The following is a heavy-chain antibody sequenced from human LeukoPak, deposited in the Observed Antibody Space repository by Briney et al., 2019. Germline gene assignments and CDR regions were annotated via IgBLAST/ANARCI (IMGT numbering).Heavy chain of an antibody. CDR2: IYSNGRT. CDR3: ARDVGS. V-gene: IGHV3-53*01. Sequence: GGSLRLSCAASGFTVSNNYMRWVRQAPGKGLEWVSLIYSNGRTDYTDSVKVRFSISRNNSKNTRYLQMNSLRAEDTAMYYCARDVGSWGQGTLVTVSS. CDR1: GFTVSNNY. D-gene: IGHD2-15*01. J-gene: IGHJ5*02.